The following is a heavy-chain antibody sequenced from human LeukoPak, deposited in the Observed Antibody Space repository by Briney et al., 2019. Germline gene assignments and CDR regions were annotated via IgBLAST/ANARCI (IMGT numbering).Heavy chain of an antibody. CDR3: ARETYSSGWSGWGHYYYMDV. D-gene: IGHD6-19*01. J-gene: IGHJ6*03. Sequence: PGGSLRLSCAASGFTFSSYWMSWVRQAPGKGLEWVANIKQDGSEKYYVDSVKGRFTISRDNAKNSLYLQMNSLRAEDTAVYYCARETYSSGWSGWGHYYYMDVWGKGTTVTISS. V-gene: IGHV3-7*01. CDR2: IKQDGSEK. CDR1: GFTFSSYW.